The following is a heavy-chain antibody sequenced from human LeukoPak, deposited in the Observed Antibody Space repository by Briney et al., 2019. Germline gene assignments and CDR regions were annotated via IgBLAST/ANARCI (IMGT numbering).Heavy chain of an antibody. CDR1: GGSFSGYY. Sequence: PSETLSLTCAVYGGSFSGYYWSWIRQPPGKGLEWIGEINHSGSTNYNPSLKSRVTISVDTSKNQFSLKLSSVTAADTAFYYCASQGHHGKIVGTTLSYFYMDVWGKGSTVTVSS. CDR2: INHSGST. CDR3: ASQGHHGKIVGTTLSYFYMDV. J-gene: IGHJ6*03. D-gene: IGHD1-26*01. V-gene: IGHV4-34*01.